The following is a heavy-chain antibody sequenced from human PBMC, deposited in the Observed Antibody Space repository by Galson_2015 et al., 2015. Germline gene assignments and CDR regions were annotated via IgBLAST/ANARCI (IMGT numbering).Heavy chain of an antibody. D-gene: IGHD2-2*02. J-gene: IGHJ4*01. V-gene: IGHV3-30-3*01. CDR1: GFTFSSYA. Sequence: SLRLSCAASGFTFSSYAMHWVRQAPGKGLEWVAVISYDGSNKYYADSVKGRFTISRDNSKNTLYLQMNSLRAEDTAVYYCARSGGTAVVVPAAIDYCGHGTLVTVSS. CDR3: ARSGGTAVVVPAAIDY. CDR2: ISYDGSNK.